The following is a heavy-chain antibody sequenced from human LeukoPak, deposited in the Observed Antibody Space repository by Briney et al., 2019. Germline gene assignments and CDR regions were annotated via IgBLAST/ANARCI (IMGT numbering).Heavy chain of an antibody. CDR1: GYTFTSYD. Sequence: ASVKVSCKASGYTFTSYDINWVRQASGQGREWMGWMNPNSGNTGYTQNFQGRVTMTRTTSITTAYMALSSLISEDTAVYYCARGPLGEVGIVRMDVWGQGTPVTVSS. J-gene: IGHJ6*02. CDR3: ARGPLGEVGIVRMDV. V-gene: IGHV1-8*01. D-gene: IGHD1-26*01. CDR2: MNPNSGNT.